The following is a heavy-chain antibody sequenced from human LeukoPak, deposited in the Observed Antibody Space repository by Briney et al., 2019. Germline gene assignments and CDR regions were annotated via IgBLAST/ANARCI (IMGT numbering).Heavy chain of an antibody. Sequence: ASVKVSCKASGYIFTGYYMHWVRQAPGQGLEWMGWINPNSGDTNYAQKFQGRVTMTRDTSISTAYMELSRLRSDDTAVYYCARGSFNYYGSGSLDYWGQGTLVTVSS. CDR2: INPNSGDT. D-gene: IGHD3-10*01. CDR1: GYIFTGYY. J-gene: IGHJ4*02. CDR3: ARGSFNYYGSGSLDY. V-gene: IGHV1-2*02.